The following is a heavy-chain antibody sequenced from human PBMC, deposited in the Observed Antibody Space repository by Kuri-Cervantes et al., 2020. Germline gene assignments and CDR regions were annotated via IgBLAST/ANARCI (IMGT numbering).Heavy chain of an antibody. Sequence: GESLKISCAASGFTFSSYAMHWVRQAPGKGLEYVSAISSNGGSTYYADSVKGRFTISRDNSKNTLYLQMGGLRAEDMAVYYCARGARGYYDSVGHGAFDIWGQGTMVTVSS. CDR3: ARGARGYYDSVGHGAFDI. CDR2: ISSNGGST. V-gene: IGHV3-64*02. CDR1: GFTFSSYA. J-gene: IGHJ3*02. D-gene: IGHD3-22*01.